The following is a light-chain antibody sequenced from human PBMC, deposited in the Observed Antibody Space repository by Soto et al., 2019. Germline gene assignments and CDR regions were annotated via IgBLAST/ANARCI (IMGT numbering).Light chain of an antibody. J-gene: IGLJ1*01. CDR2: DTT. V-gene: IGLV7-46*01. CDR3: LLSYNGPYV. Sequence: AVVTQEPSLTVSPGGTVTLTCGSSTGAVTNGHYPYWFQQKPGQAPMTLFYDTTNRHSWTPARFSGSLLGGKAALTLSGAQPEDEAEYYCLLSYNGPYVFGTGTKVTVL. CDR1: TGAVTNGHY.